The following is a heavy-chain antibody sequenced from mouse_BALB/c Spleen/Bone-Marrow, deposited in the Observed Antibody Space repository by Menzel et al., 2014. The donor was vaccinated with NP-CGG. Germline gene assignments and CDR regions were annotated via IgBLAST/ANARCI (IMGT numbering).Heavy chain of an antibody. J-gene: IGHJ4*01. V-gene: IGHV1-80*01. Sequence: QVQLKESGAELVRPGSSVKISCKASGYAFSSYWMNWVKQRPGQGLEWIGQIYPGDGDTNYNGKFKGKATLTADKSSSTAYMQLSSLTSEDSAVYFCARGDGNYPFYAMDYWGQGTSVTGSS. CDR1: GYAFSSYW. CDR2: IYPGDGDT. D-gene: IGHD2-1*01. CDR3: ARGDGNYPFYAMDY.